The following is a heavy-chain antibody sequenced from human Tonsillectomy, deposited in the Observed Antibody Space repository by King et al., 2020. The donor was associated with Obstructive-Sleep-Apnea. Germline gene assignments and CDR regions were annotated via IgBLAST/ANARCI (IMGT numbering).Heavy chain of an antibody. V-gene: IGHV1-24*01. CDR3: ATAHINYYYGMNV. J-gene: IGHJ6*02. Sequence: QLVQSGAEVKKPGASVKVSCKVSGSTLTELSIHWVRQAPRKGLEWMGGFDPKDGETVYAQKFQGRVTMTEDTSTDTAYMEVSSLRSEDTAVYYCATAHINYYYGMNVWGQGTTVTVSS. D-gene: IGHD2-8*01. CDR1: GSTLTELS. CDR2: FDPKDGET.